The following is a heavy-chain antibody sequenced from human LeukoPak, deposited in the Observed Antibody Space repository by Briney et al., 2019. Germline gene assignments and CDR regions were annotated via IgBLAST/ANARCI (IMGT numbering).Heavy chain of an antibody. CDR2: ISGSGSA. D-gene: IGHD2-2*01. J-gene: IGHJ4*02. Sequence: GGSLRLSCVASGYIFNNYAVSWVRQAPGKGLEWVSAISGSGSAYYADSVKGRFTISRDNSKNTGYLQMNSLRAEDTAVYYCVKGGQDCSPTTCYYDWGQGTLVTVSS. CDR1: GYIFNNYA. CDR3: VKGGQDCSPTTCYYD. V-gene: IGHV3-23*01.